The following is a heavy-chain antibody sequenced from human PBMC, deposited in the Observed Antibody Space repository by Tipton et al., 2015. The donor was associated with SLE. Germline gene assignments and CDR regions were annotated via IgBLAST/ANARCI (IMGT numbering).Heavy chain of an antibody. D-gene: IGHD4-17*01. CDR2: IFSTGIT. J-gene: IGHJ4*02. Sequence: LRLSCSVSGVSISRGSYFWTWIRQPAGKGLEWVGHIFSTGITDYNPSLKSRVSISADTSKNQFSLNLDSMTAADTAVYYCARDSHTDYGDFYVDSWGQGTLVTVSP. CDR1: GVSISRGSYF. CDR3: ARDSHTDYGDFYVDS. V-gene: IGHV4-61*09.